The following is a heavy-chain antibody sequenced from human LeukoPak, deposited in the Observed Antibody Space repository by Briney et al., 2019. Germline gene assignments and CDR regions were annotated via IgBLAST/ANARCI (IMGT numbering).Heavy chain of an antibody. CDR2: IYTSGST. CDR1: GGSISNYY. D-gene: IGHD1-26*01. Sequence: SETLFLTCTVSGGSISNYYWSWIRQPAGKGLEFIGRIYTSGSTDYNPSLKSRVTMSVDTSKNQFSLKLTSVTAADTAVYYCARGLGAATSEAFDIWGQGSMVTVSS. CDR3: ARGLGAATSEAFDI. J-gene: IGHJ3*02. V-gene: IGHV4-4*07.